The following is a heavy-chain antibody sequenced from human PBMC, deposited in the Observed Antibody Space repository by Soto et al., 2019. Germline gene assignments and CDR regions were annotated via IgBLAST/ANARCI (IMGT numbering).Heavy chain of an antibody. CDR2: ISTSGTYI. V-gene: IGHV3-21*01. D-gene: IGHD1-1*01. CDR1: GFTFSPYN. CDR3: ARAILERSAFDI. Sequence: GGSLRLSCAASGFTFSPYNMNWVRQAPGKGLEWVASISTSGTYIQYADSLKGRFTISRDNAKTSLYLQMNSLRVEDTALYYCARAILERSAFDIWGQGTVVTVSS. J-gene: IGHJ3*02.